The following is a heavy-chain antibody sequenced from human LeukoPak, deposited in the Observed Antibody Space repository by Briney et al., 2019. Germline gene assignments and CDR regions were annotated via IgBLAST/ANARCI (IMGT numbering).Heavy chain of an antibody. D-gene: IGHD3-22*01. Sequence: GGSLRLSCAASGFTFTNAWMSWVRQAPGKGLEWVGRIKSKTDGGTADYAAPVKGRFTISRDDSKNTLYLQMNSLKTEDTAVYYCTKYYYDSSGYLYYFGYWGQGTLVTVSS. CDR3: TKYYYDSSGYLYYFGY. CDR1: GFTFTNAW. V-gene: IGHV3-15*01. J-gene: IGHJ4*02. CDR2: IKSKTDGGTA.